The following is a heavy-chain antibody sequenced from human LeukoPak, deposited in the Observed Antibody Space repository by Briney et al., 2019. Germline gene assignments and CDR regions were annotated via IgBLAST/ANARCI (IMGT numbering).Heavy chain of an antibody. J-gene: IGHJ3*01. CDR3: ARVEYVFGSGAYLGVFDV. CDR2: IWYDGQTK. Sequence: GESLRLSCEASGFIFSNYGMHWVRQAPGKGLEWLALIWYDGQTKFYADSVKGRFTISRDNAKKSLYLQMNSLRVEDTAVYYCARVEYVFGSGAYLGVFDVWGQGTMVTVSS. D-gene: IGHD3-10*01. V-gene: IGHV3-33*01. CDR1: GFIFSNYG.